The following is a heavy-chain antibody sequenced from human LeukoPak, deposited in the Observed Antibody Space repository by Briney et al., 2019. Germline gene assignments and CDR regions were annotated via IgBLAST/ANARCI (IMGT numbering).Heavy chain of an antibody. J-gene: IGHJ3*02. V-gene: IGHV1-2*02. CDR3: AREGYSSGWTQDDDAFDI. CDR1: GYTFTGYD. Sequence: ASVKVSCKASGYTFTGYDIDWVRQAAGQGLEWMGWITPNSGGTKYGQKFQGRVTITRDTSASTAYMELSSLRSEDTAVYYCAREGYSSGWTQDDDAFDIWGQGTMVTVSS. D-gene: IGHD6-19*01. CDR2: ITPNSGGT.